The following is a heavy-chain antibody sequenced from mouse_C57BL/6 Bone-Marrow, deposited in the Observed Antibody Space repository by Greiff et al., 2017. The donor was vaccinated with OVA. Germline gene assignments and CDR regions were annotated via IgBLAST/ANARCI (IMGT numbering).Heavy chain of an antibody. CDR1: GFSLTSYG. D-gene: IGHD1-1*01. Sequence: QVQLKESGPGLVQPSQSLSITCTVSGFSLTSYGVHWVRQPPGKGLEWLGVIWSGGSTDYNAAFISRLSISKDNSKSQVFFKMNSLQADDTAIYYCAKLYGSSYGFAYWGQGTLVTVSA. CDR2: IWSGGST. CDR3: AKLYGSSYGFAY. J-gene: IGHJ3*01. V-gene: IGHV2-4*01.